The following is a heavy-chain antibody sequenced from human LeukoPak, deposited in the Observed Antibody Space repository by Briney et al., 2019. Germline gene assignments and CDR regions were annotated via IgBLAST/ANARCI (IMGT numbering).Heavy chain of an antibody. CDR3: AKAGVTMIRGVPIDY. J-gene: IGHJ4*02. V-gene: IGHV3-74*01. CDR1: GFTFSSFW. D-gene: IGHD3-10*01. CDR2: INTDGSST. Sequence: GGSLRLSCAASGFTFSSFWMHWVRQAPGKGLVWVSRINTDGSSTSYADSVKGRFTISRDNSKNTLYLQMNSLRADDTAVYYCAKAGVTMIRGVPIDYWGQGTLVTVSS.